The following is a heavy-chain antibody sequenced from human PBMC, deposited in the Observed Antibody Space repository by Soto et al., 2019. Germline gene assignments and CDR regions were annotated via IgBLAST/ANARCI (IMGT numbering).Heavy chain of an antibody. J-gene: IGHJ4*02. Sequence: GGSLRLSCAASGFTFSSYSMNWVRQAPGKGLEWVSYISSSSSTIYYADSVKGRFTISRDKAKNSLYLQMNSLRDEDTAVYYCARSPGDGYNYPNDYWGQGTLVTVSS. V-gene: IGHV3-48*02. CDR2: ISSSSSTI. D-gene: IGHD5-12*01. CDR3: ARSPGDGYNYPNDY. CDR1: GFTFSSYS.